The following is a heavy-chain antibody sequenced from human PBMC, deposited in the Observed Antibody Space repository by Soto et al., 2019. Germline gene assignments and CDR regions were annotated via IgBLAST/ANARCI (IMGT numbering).Heavy chain of an antibody. V-gene: IGHV5-51*01. Sequence: PGESLKISCKGSGYSFTSYWIGWVRQMPGKGLEWMGIIYPGDSDTRYSPSFQGQVTISADKSISTAYLQWSSLKASDTAMYYCARLDTPIAVAGTGYYYYGMDVWGQGTTVTVSS. CDR3: ARLDTPIAVAGTGYYYYGMDV. CDR2: IYPGDSDT. D-gene: IGHD6-19*01. J-gene: IGHJ6*02. CDR1: GYSFTSYW.